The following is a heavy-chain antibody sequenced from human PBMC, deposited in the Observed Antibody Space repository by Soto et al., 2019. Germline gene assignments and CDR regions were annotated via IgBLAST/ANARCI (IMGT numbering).Heavy chain of an antibody. CDR2: ISYGGSNK. V-gene: IGHV3-30-3*01. CDR3: ARDPRTIYYFDY. Sequence: GGSLRLSCAASGFTFSSYAMHWVRQAPGKGLEWVAVISYGGSNKYYADSVKGRFTISRDNSKNTLYLQMNSLRAEDTAVYYCARDPRTIYYFDYWGQGTLVTVSS. CDR1: GFTFSSYA. J-gene: IGHJ4*02.